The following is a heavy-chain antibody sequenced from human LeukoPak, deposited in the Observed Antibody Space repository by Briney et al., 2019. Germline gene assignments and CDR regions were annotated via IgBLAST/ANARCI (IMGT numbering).Heavy chain of an antibody. CDR3: ARDFGDQYFQH. D-gene: IGHD4-17*01. CDR1: GYTFTGYY. J-gene: IGHJ1*01. Sequence: GASVKVSCKASGYTFTGYYMHWVRQAPGQGLEWMGRIDPNSGGTNYAQKFQGRVTMTRDTSISTAYMELGRLRSDDTAVYYCARDFGDQYFQHWGQGTLVTVSS. CDR2: IDPNSGGT. V-gene: IGHV1-2*06.